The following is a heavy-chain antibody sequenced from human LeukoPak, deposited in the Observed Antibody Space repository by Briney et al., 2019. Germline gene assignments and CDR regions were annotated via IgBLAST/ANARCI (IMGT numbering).Heavy chain of an antibody. J-gene: IGHJ5*02. Sequence: SETLSLTCTVSGGSISSSSYYWGWLRQPPGKGLEWIGSIYYSGSTYYNPSLKSRVTISVDTSKNQFSLKLSSVTAADTAVYYCARAPPSGWFDPWGQGTLVTVSS. D-gene: IGHD6-25*01. CDR2: IYYSGST. CDR3: ARAPPSGWFDP. CDR1: GGSISSSSYY. V-gene: IGHV4-39*07.